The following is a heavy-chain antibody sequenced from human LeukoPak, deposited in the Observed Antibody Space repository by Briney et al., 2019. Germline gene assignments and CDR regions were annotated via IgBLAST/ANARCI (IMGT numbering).Heavy chain of an antibody. V-gene: IGHV4-59*01. CDR2: IYYSGST. Sequence: PSETLSLTCAVSGGSISSYYWSWIRQPPGKGLEWIGYIYYSGSTNYNPSLRSRVTISVDTSKNQFSLKLSSVTAADTAVYYCARDGALDYWGQGTLVTVSS. J-gene: IGHJ4*02. D-gene: IGHD1-26*01. CDR1: GGSISSYY. CDR3: ARDGALDY.